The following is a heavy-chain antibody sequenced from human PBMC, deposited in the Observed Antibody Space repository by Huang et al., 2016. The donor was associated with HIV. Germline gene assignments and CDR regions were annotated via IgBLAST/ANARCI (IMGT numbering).Heavy chain of an antibody. Sequence: QVQLVESGGGVVQPGRSLRLSCAASGFTLSDYALHWVRQAPGKGLELVSIISYCGSDKLYSDSVRGRFTIARDNFNNTLYLQMNSLRHEDTALYYCARFGKRLPMLRGEDVIGDIWGQGTMVIVSS. V-gene: IGHV3-30-3*01. J-gene: IGHJ3*02. D-gene: IGHD3-10*01. CDR3: ARFGKRLPMLRGEDVIGDI. CDR1: GFTLSDYA. CDR2: ISYCGSDK.